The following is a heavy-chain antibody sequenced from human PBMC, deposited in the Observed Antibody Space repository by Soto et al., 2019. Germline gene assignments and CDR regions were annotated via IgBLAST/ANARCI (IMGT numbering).Heavy chain of an antibody. CDR3: VKVPNCDFSGVFHD. V-gene: IGHV3-23*01. D-gene: IGHD6-25*01. Sequence: EVQLLESGGDLVQPGGSLRLSCVASGFDFSNYAVTWVRQAQGKGLEWVSSISRSSRVIYYADSVKGRFIISRVHSKNTLYLQMNCRIALDLGIYFCVKVPNCDFSGVFHDWGQGTLVNVFS. J-gene: IGHJ4*02. CDR1: GFDFSNYA. CDR2: ISRSSRVI.